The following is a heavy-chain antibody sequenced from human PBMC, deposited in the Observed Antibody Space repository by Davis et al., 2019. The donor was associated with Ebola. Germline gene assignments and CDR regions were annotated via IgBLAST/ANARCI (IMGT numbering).Heavy chain of an antibody. V-gene: IGHV4-39*07. D-gene: IGHD5-12*01. CDR1: GGSISSSSYY. CDR2: IYYSGST. CDR3: ARVGVATIYYYYGMDV. J-gene: IGHJ6*04. Sequence: SETLSLTCTVSGGSISSSSYYWGWIRQPPGKGLEWIGSIYYSGSTNYNPSLKSRVTISVDTSKNQFSLKLSSVTAADTAVYYCARVGVATIYYYYGMDVWGKGTTVTVSS.